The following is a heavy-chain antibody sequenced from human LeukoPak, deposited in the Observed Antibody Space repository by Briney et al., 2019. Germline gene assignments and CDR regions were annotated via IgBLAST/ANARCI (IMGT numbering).Heavy chain of an antibody. CDR1: GDTSSNYV. CDR3: AKASNIYDILVSAFDS. Sequence: ASVKVSCKASGDTSSNYVVNWVRQAPGQGLEWMGRIIPFFGTPNYAQEFQGRLIMTADKSTNTAYMELSSLRSEDTAMYYCAKASNIYDILVSAFDSWGQGTLVTVSS. D-gene: IGHD3-9*01. CDR2: IIPFFGTP. J-gene: IGHJ4*02. V-gene: IGHV1-69*06.